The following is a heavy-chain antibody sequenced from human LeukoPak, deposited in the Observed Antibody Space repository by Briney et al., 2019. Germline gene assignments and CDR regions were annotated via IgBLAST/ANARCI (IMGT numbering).Heavy chain of an antibody. CDR2: IYYSRST. CDR3: ARAVTYYYGSGSPSWFDP. J-gene: IGHJ5*02. D-gene: IGHD3-10*01. V-gene: IGHV4-59*01. CDR1: GGSISSYY. Sequence: SETLSLTCTVSGGSISSYYWSWIRQPPGKGLEWIGYIYYSRSTNYNPSLKSRVTISVDTSKNQFSLKLSSVTAADTAVYYCARAVTYYYGSGSPSWFDPWGQGTLVTVSS.